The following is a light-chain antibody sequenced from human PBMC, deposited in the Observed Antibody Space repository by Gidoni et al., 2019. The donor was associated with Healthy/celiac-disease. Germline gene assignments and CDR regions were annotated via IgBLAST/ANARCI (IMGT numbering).Light chain of an antibody. CDR1: QSISSY. Sequence: DSQMTQSPTSLSASVGDRVTITCRASQSISSYLNWYQQKPWKAPKLLIYAASSLQSGVPSRFSGSGSGTDFTLTISSLQPEDFATYYCQQSYSTPPWTFGQGTKVEIK. J-gene: IGKJ1*01. CDR3: QQSYSTPPWT. CDR2: AAS. V-gene: IGKV1-39*01.